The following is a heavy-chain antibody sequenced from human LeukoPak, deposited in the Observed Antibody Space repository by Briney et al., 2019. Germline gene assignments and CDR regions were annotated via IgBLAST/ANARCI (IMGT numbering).Heavy chain of an antibody. CDR1: GGSISSSSYY. J-gene: IGHJ4*02. D-gene: IGHD6-6*01. CDR2: IYYSGST. CDR3: ARQDVGIAARPFDY. Sequence: SETLSLTCTVSGGSISSSSYYWGWIRQPPGKGLEWIGSIYYSGSTYYNPSLKSRVTISVDTSKNQFSLKLSSVTAADTAVYYCARQDVGIAARPFDYWGQGTLVTVSS. V-gene: IGHV4-39*01.